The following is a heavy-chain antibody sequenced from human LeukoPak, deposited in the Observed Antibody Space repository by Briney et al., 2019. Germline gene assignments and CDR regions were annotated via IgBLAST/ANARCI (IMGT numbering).Heavy chain of an antibody. D-gene: IGHD6-19*01. CDR2: MDPKGGDT. V-gene: IGHV1-8*01. CDR3: ARGVGAVGDS. Sequence: ASVKVSCKASGYTFTNINWVRQATGHGLEWMGWMDPKGGDTGYAQKFQGRVTMTRDTSISTAYMELSSLRSEDTAVYYCARGVGAVGDSWGQGTLVTVSS. J-gene: IGHJ4*02. CDR1: GYTFTN.